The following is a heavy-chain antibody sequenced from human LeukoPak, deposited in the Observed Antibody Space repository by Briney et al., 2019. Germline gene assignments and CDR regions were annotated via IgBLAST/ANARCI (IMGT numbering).Heavy chain of an antibody. CDR3: ATDGQKKTPYYYYGMDV. Sequence: ASVKVSCKASGGTFSSYAISWVRQAPGQGLEWMGGIIPIFGTANYAQKFQGRVTITADESTSTAYMEMSSLRSEDTAVYYCATDGQKKTPYYYYGMDVWGQGTTVTVSS. CDR2: IIPIFGTA. CDR1: GGTFSSYA. V-gene: IGHV1-69*01. J-gene: IGHJ6*02.